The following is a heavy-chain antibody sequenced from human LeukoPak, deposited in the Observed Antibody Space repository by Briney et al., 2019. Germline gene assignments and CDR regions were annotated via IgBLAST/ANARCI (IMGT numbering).Heavy chain of an antibody. Sequence: PGGSLRLSCAASGFTFSDYYMSWIRQAPGKGLEWVSYISSSSSTIYYADSVKGRFTISRDNAKNSLYLQMNSLRAEDTAVYYCARYFDWLLGTGMDVWGQGTTVTVSS. CDR2: ISSSSSTI. J-gene: IGHJ6*02. CDR1: GFTFSDYY. V-gene: IGHV3-11*04. CDR3: ARYFDWLLGTGMDV. D-gene: IGHD3-9*01.